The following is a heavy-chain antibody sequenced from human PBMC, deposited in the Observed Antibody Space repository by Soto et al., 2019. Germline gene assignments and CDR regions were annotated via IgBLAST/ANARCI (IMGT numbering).Heavy chain of an antibody. CDR1: GGSFSGYY. D-gene: IGHD1-26*01. CDR2: INHSGST. V-gene: IGHV4-34*01. Sequence: PSETLSLTCAVYGGSFSGYYWGWIRQPPGKGLEWIGEINHSGSTNYNPSLKSRVTISVDTSKNQFSLKLSSVTAADTAVYYCARGRGGATRYYYYGMDVWGQGTTVTVSS. CDR3: ARGRGGATRYYYYGMDV. J-gene: IGHJ6*02.